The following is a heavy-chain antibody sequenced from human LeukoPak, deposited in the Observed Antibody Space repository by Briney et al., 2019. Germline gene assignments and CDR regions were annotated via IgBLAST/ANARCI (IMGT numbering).Heavy chain of an antibody. V-gene: IGHV3-74*01. D-gene: IGHD6-19*01. J-gene: IGHJ4*02. CDR1: GFTFSSYW. Sequence: GGSLRLSCAASGFTFSSYWMHWVRHAPGKGLVWVSRINSDGSRTTYADSVKGRFTISRDNAKNTLHLQMNSLRAEDTAVYYCARDVQAGPGYWGQGTLVTVSS. CDR3: ARDVQAGPGY. CDR2: INSDGSRT.